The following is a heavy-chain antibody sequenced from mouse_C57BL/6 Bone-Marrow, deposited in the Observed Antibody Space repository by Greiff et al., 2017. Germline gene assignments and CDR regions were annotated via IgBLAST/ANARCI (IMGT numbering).Heavy chain of an antibody. V-gene: IGHV1-61*01. CDR1: GYTFTSYW. J-gene: IGHJ3*01. D-gene: IGHD1-1*01. CDR2: IYPSDSET. CDR3: ARDYGLEGFAY. Sequence: VQLQQPGAELVRPGSSVKLSCKASGYTFTSYWMDWVKQRPGQGLEWIGNIYPSDSETHYNQKFKDKATLTVDTSSSTAYMQLSSLTSEDSAVYYWARDYGLEGFAYWGQGTLVTVSA.